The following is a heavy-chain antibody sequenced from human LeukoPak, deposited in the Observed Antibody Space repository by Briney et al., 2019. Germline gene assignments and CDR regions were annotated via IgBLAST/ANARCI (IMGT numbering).Heavy chain of an antibody. V-gene: IGHV1-18*01. Sequence: ASVKVSCKAPGYTFTSYGISWVRQAPGQGLEWMGWISAYNGNTNYAQKLQGSVTMTTDTSTSTAYMELRSLRSDDTAVYYCATTRSNWNYLYWGQGTLVTVSS. CDR3: ATTRSNWNYLY. CDR2: ISAYNGNT. CDR1: GYTFTSYG. J-gene: IGHJ4*02. D-gene: IGHD1-7*01.